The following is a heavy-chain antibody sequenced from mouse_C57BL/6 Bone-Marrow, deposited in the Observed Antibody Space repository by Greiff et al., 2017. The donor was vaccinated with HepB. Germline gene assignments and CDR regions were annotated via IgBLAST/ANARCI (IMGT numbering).Heavy chain of an antibody. Sequence: EVKLVESGGGLVQSGESLKLSCESNEYEFPSHDMSWVRKTPEKRLELVAAINSDGGSTYYPDTMERRFIISRDNTKKTLYLQMSSLRSEDTALYYCARRAVVATRCYAMGYWGQGTSVTVSS. CDR3: ARRAVVATRCYAMGY. V-gene: IGHV5-2*01. D-gene: IGHD1-1*01. CDR2: INSDGGST. J-gene: IGHJ4*01. CDR1: EYEFPSHD.